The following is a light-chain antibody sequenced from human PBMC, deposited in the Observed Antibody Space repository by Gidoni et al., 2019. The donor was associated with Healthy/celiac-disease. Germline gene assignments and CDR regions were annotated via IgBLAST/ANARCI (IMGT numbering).Light chain of an antibody. CDR3: QQYNNWPPIT. CDR2: GAS. Sequence: DIVMTQSPATLSVSPGERATLSCRASPSVSSNLARYQQKPGQAPRLLIYGASTRATGIPARFSGSGSGTEFTLTISSLQSEDFAVYYCQQYNNWPPITFGQGTRLEIK. CDR1: PSVSSN. J-gene: IGKJ5*01. V-gene: IGKV3-15*01.